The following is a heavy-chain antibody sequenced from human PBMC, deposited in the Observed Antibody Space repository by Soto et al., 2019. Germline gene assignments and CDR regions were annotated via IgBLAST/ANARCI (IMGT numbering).Heavy chain of an antibody. CDR1: GFTFSSYG. J-gene: IGHJ4*02. Sequence: GGSLRLSCAASGFTFSSYGMHWVRQAPGKGLEWVAVISYDGSNKYYADSVKGRFTISRDNSKNTLYLQMNSLRAEDTAVYYCAIGGSGWYLSRSDYWGQGTLVTVSS. CDR2: ISYDGSNK. V-gene: IGHV3-30*03. D-gene: IGHD6-19*01. CDR3: AIGGSGWYLSRSDY.